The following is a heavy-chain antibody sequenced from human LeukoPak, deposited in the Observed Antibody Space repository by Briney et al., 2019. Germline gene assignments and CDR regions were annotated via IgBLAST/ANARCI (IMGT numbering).Heavy chain of an antibody. CDR3: AKSRRPSPYASGSSLDY. V-gene: IGHV3-30*02. J-gene: IGHJ4*02. CDR2: IRYDGSNK. CDR1: GCTFSSYG. D-gene: IGHD3-10*01. Sequence: GGSLRLSCAASGCTFSSYGMHWVRQAPGKGLEWVAFIRYDGSNKYYADSVKGRFTISRDNSKNTLYLQMNSLRAEDTAVYYCAKSRRPSPYASGSSLDYWGQGTLVTVSS.